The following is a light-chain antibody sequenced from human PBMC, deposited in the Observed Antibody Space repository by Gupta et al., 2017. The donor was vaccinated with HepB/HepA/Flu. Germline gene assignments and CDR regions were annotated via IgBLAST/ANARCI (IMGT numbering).Light chain of an antibody. Sequence: QSALTQPPSASGSPGQSVTISCTGTSSDVGGYDYVSWYQQHPGKAPKLIIHEVNRRPSGVPDRFSGSKSGNTASLTVSGLQTEDEADYYCSAYAGNNKLIFGGGTRLTVL. V-gene: IGLV2-8*01. CDR2: EVN. CDR3: SAYAGNNKLI. CDR1: SSDVGGYDY. J-gene: IGLJ2*01.